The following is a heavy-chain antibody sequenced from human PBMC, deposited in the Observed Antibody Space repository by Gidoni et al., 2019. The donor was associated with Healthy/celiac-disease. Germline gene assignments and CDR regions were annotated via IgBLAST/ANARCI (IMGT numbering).Heavy chain of an antibody. V-gene: IGHV1-2*02. CDR1: GYTFTGYY. CDR3: AKNYDFWSDYYYYYGMDV. Sequence: QVQLVQSGAEVKKPGASVKVSCKASGYTFTGYYMHWVRQAPGQGREWMGWINPNSGGTNYAQKFQGRVTMTRDTSISTAYMELSRLRSDDTAVYYCAKNYDFWSDYYYYYGMDVWGQGTTVTVSS. D-gene: IGHD3-3*01. J-gene: IGHJ6*02. CDR2: INPNSGGT.